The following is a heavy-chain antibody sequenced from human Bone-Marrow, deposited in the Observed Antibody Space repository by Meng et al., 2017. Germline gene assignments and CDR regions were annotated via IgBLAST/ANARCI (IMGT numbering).Heavy chain of an antibody. V-gene: IGHV4-31*03. CDR1: GASISSGGYY. J-gene: IGHJ4*02. CDR2: IYYSGST. D-gene: IGHD3-22*01. CDR3: ARALGDTSGYNPEHYFDY. Sequence: QLQEAGPGLVEPSQTLPLTCTRSGASISSGGYYWSWIRQHPGKGLEWIGYIYYSGSTYYNPSLKSRVTISVDTSKNQFSLKLTSVTAADTAVYYCARALGDTSGYNPEHYFDYWGQGTLVTVSS.